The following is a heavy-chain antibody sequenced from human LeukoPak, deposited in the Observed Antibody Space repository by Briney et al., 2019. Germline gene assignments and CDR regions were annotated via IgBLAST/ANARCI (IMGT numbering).Heavy chain of an antibody. CDR1: GFTFSSYA. J-gene: IGHJ4*02. CDR2: ISGSGGST. D-gene: IGHD6-19*01. CDR3: ARGGVYSSGWYVDY. Sequence: GGSLRLSCAASGFTFSSYAMSWVRQAPGKGLEWVSAISGSGGSTYYADSVKGRFTISRDNSKNTLYLQMNSLRAEDTAVYYCARGGVYSSGWYVDYWGQGTLVTVSS. V-gene: IGHV3-23*01.